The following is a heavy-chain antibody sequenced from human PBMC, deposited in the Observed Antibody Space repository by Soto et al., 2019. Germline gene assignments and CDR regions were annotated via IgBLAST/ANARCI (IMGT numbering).Heavy chain of an antibody. J-gene: IGHJ4*02. CDR2: LTRGGTS. Sequence: EVHLLESGGGLVQPGGSLRLSCAASEFTFSDYSMSWVRQTPERGLEWVSTLTRGGTSYYADSVQGRFTVSRDNSKNTVSLQMHSLRAEDTALYYCTKRATTVPTPGNYFDSWGQGTLVTVSS. CDR3: TKRATTVPTPGNYFDS. D-gene: IGHD1-1*01. CDR1: EFTFSDYS. V-gene: IGHV3-23*01.